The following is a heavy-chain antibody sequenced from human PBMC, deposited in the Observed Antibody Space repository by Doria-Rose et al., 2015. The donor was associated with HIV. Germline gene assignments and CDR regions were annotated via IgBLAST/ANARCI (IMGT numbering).Heavy chain of an antibody. CDR2: ISSSGTT. D-gene: IGHD3-10*01. V-gene: IGHV4-30-4*01. CDR3: ARARNYGFPHFFDF. Sequence: QVQLQESGPGLVRPSQTLSLTCTVSGDSISSGDSFWSWIRQPPGKGPEWIGYISSSGTTYYYPSLRGRLTISLDASKNQFSLTLNSVTAADTAVYYCARARNYGFPHFFDFWGQGTLVTVFS. CDR1: GDSISSGDSF. J-gene: IGHJ4*02.